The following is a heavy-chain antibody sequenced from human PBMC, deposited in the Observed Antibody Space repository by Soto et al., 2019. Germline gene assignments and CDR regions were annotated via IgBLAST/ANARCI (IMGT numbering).Heavy chain of an antibody. CDR3: ARVTRGEHAASDI. CDR2: IRGSSSGI. Sequence: GGSLRLPCAASRFHFSSYRMNWVRQAPGKGLEWISYIRGSSSGIYHADSVKGRFTISRDNAKNSLYLQMSSLRDEDTAVYYCARVTRGEHAASDIWGQGTMVTVSS. D-gene: IGHD1-26*01. V-gene: IGHV3-48*02. J-gene: IGHJ3*02. CDR1: RFHFSSYR.